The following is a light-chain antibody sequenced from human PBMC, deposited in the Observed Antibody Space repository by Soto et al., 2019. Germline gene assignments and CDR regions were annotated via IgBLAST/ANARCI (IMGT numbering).Light chain of an antibody. Sequence: QSALTQPASVSGSLGQSITISCTGTSSDVGGYNYVSWYQQHPGKVPKLIIYEVNNRPSGVSNRFSGSKSANTASLTISGLQADDEADYYCGSFTSTSTQVFGGGTKLTVL. CDR1: SSDVGGYNY. CDR2: EVN. J-gene: IGLJ3*02. CDR3: GSFTSTSTQV. V-gene: IGLV2-14*01.